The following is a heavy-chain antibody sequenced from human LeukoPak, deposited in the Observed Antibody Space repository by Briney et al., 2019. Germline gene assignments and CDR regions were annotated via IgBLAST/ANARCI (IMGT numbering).Heavy chain of an antibody. Sequence: ASETLSLTCTVSRDSMKSYYWSWLRQPPGKGLEWIGYIYYTGSTDYNPSLKSRVTISVDRSKNQFSLKLSSVTAADTAVYYCARDSRPRGWLVLGGVDYWGQGTLVTVSS. J-gene: IGHJ4*02. V-gene: IGHV4-59*12. CDR3: ARDSRPRGWLVLGGVDY. CDR1: RDSMKSYY. D-gene: IGHD6-19*01. CDR2: IYYTGST.